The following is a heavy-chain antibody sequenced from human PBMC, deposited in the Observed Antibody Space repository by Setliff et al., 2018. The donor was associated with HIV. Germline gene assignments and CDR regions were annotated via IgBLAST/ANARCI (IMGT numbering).Heavy chain of an antibody. J-gene: IGHJ6*03. Sequence: PSETLSLTCTVSGDSVSSASYYWSWIRQPPGKGLEWIGYIYYSGTTKYNPSLKSRVTISVDTSKNQFSLKLSSVTAADTAVYYCASEAWTSYRSSSGYYYYYMYVWGKGTTVTVXS. CDR1: GDSVSSASYY. CDR2: IYYSGTT. CDR3: ASEAWTSYRSSSGYYYYYMYV. V-gene: IGHV4-61*01. D-gene: IGHD6-6*01.